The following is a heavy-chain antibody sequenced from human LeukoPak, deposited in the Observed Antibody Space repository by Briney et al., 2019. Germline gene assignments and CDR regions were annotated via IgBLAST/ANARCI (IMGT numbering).Heavy chain of an antibody. CDR2: FDPEDGET. V-gene: IGHV1-24*01. Sequence: ASVKVSCKVSGYTLTELSMHWVRQAPGKGLEWMGGFDPEDGETIYAQKFQGRVTMTTDTSTSTAYMELRSLRSDDTAVYYCARDRQDYGDYAGFDPWGQGTLVPVSS. CDR1: GYTLTELS. D-gene: IGHD4-17*01. J-gene: IGHJ5*02. CDR3: ARDRQDYGDYAGFDP.